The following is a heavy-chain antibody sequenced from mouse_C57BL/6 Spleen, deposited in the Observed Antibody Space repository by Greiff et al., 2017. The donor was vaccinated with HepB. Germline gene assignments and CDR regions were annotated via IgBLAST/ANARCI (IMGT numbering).Heavy chain of an antibody. D-gene: IGHD1-1*01. CDR2: IYPGDGDT. CDR3: AREGYYGSFPYFDV. CDR1: GYAFSSYW. Sequence: QVQLQQSGAELVKPGASVKISCKASGYAFSSYWMNWVKQRPGKGLEWIGQIYPGDGDTNYNGKFKGKATLTADKSSSTAYMQLSSLTSEDSAVYFCAREGYYGSFPYFDVWGTGTTVTVSS. V-gene: IGHV1-80*01. J-gene: IGHJ1*03.